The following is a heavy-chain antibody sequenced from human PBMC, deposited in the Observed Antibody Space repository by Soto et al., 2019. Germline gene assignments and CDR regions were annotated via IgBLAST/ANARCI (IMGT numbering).Heavy chain of an antibody. V-gene: IGHV3-23*01. Sequence: EVQLLESGGGLVQPGGSLRLSCAASGFTFSIYAMSWVRQAPGKGLEWVSAISGSGDYTYYADSVKGRFAISRDNSKNTLYLQMNSLRAEDTAVYYCAKVLKAVAGTYDYWGQEPWSPSPQ. CDR1: GFTFSIYA. CDR2: ISGSGDYT. J-gene: IGHJ4*01. CDR3: AKVLKAVAGTYDY. D-gene: IGHD6-19*01.